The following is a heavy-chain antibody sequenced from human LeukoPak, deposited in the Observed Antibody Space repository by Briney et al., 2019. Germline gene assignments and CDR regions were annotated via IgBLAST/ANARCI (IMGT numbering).Heavy chain of an antibody. D-gene: IGHD5-12*01. Sequence: ASVKVSCKASGYTFTNYYMHWVRQAPGQGLEWMGIINSSGGSTSYAQKFQGRVTITRDTSTSTVYMELSSLRSEDTAVYYCASPIVATSALDYWGQGTLVTVSS. CDR3: ASPIVATSALDY. V-gene: IGHV1-46*03. CDR1: GYTFTNYY. J-gene: IGHJ4*02. CDR2: INSSGGST.